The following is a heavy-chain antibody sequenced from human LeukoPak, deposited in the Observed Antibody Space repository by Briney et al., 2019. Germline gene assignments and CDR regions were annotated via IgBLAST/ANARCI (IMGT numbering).Heavy chain of an antibody. J-gene: IGHJ5*02. CDR1: GGSISSYY. CDR2: IYYSGST. D-gene: IGHD3-3*01. Sequence: SETLSLTCTVSGGSISSYYWSWIRQPPGKGLEWIGYIYYSGSTNYNPSLKSRVTISVDTSKNQFSLKLSPVTAADTAVYYCARGDYDFWSGYYTGLWFDPWGQGTLVTVSS. V-gene: IGHV4-59*01. CDR3: ARGDYDFWSGYYTGLWFDP.